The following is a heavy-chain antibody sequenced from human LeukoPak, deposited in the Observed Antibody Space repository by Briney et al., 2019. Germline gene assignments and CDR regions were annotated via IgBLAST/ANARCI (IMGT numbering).Heavy chain of an antibody. CDR2: IYHSGST. Sequence: PSETLSLTCTVSGYSISSGYYWGWIRQPPGKGLEWIGSIYHSGSTYYNPSLKSRVTISVDTSKNQFSLKLSSVTAADTAVYYCARVLKGRAPFDYWGQGTLVTVSS. J-gene: IGHJ4*02. CDR3: ARVLKGRAPFDY. CDR1: GYSISSGYY. V-gene: IGHV4-38-2*02.